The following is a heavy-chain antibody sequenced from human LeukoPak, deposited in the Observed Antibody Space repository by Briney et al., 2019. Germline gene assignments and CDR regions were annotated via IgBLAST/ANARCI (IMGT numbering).Heavy chain of an antibody. CDR1: GYTFTGYY. V-gene: IGHV1-2*06. D-gene: IGHD6-13*01. CDR3: ATGSVDSSWFMEYYYYYYGMDV. CDR2: INPNSGGT. Sequence: ASVKVSCKASGYTFTGYYMHWVRQAPGQGLEWMGRINPNSGGTNYAQKFQGRVTMTRDTSISTAYMELSRLRSDDTAVYYCATGSVDSSWFMEYYYYYYGMDVWGQGTTVTVSS. J-gene: IGHJ6*02.